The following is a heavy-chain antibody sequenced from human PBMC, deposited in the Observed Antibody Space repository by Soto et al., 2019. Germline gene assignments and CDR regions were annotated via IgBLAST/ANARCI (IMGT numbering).Heavy chain of an antibody. CDR2: IIPISGAA. CDR3: ARDMTRTVVPYFDF. V-gene: IGHV1-69*06. J-gene: IGHJ4*02. D-gene: IGHD1-7*01. CDR1: GGTFSNYV. Sequence: SVKVSCKVSGGTFSNYVVNWVRQAPGQGLEWMGRIIPISGAANYAQKFQGRVTITADKSTSTSYMELSSLRSEDTAVYYCARDMTRTVVPYFDFWGQGTLVTVSS.